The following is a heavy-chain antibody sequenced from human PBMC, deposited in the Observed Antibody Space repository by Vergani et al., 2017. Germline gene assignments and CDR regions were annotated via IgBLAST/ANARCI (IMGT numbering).Heavy chain of an antibody. CDR1: GYSFTSYW. D-gene: IGHD3-22*01. Sequence: EVQLVQSGAEVKKPGESLKISCKGSGYSFTSYWIGWVRQMPGKGLEWMGIIYPGDSDTRYSPSFQGQVTISADKSISTAYLQLSSLKASDTAMYYCARPPDSSGYYSTWEDYWGQGTLVTVSS. J-gene: IGHJ4*02. CDR3: ARPPDSSGYYSTWEDY. V-gene: IGHV5-51*01. CDR2: IYPGDSDT.